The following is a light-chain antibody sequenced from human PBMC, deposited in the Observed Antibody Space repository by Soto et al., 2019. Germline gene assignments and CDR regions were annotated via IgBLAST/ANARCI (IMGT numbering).Light chain of an antibody. Sequence: EVVLTQSPATLSLSPGERATLSCRASQSVSSYLAWYQQKPGQAPRLLIYDASNRATGIPGRFSGSGSGTDFTLTISSLEPEDFAVYYCQQRSNGPAYTFGQGTRLDIK. CDR3: QQRSNGPAYT. CDR1: QSVSSY. CDR2: DAS. V-gene: IGKV3-11*01. J-gene: IGKJ2*01.